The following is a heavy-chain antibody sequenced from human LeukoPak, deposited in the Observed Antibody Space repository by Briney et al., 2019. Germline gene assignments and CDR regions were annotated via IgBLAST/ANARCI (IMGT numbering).Heavy chain of an antibody. V-gene: IGHV3-72*01. Sequence: GGSLRLSCAASGFTFSDHYMDWVRQAPGKGLEWVGRTRNKANSYTTEYAASVKGRFTISRDDSKNSLYLQMNSLKTEDTAVYYCTTDCSSTSCHYWYFDLWGRGTLVTVSS. CDR2: TRNKANSYTT. CDR3: TTDCSSTSCHYWYFDL. CDR1: GFTFSDHY. D-gene: IGHD2-2*01. J-gene: IGHJ2*01.